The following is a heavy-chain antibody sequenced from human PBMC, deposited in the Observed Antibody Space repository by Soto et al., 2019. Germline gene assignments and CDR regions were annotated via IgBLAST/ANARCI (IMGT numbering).Heavy chain of an antibody. CDR1: GFTFSSYA. J-gene: IGHJ4*02. D-gene: IGHD2-2*01. CDR3: AKDHSLPEFIVVVPAAGFDY. CDR2: ISGSGGST. V-gene: IGHV3-23*01. Sequence: EVQLLESGGGLVQPGGSLRPSCAASGFTFSSYAMSWVRQAPGKGLEWVSAISGSGGSTYYADSVKGRFTISRDNSKNTLYLQMNSLRAEDTAVYYCAKDHSLPEFIVVVPAAGFDYWGQGTLVTVSS.